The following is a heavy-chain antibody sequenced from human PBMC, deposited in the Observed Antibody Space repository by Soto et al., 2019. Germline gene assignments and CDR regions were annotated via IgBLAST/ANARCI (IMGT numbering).Heavy chain of an antibody. CDR3: ARGPLYYVDY. CDR2: ISSRSTNT. Sequence: EVQLVESGGVLVKPGGSLRPSCADSGFTFSSYPMNWVRRAPGKGLEWVSSISSRSTNTHYADSVRGRFTISRDNAKRSLNLQLNSLRAEDTAVYYCARGPLYYVDYWGQGTRVTVSS. J-gene: IGHJ4*02. V-gene: IGHV3-21*02. CDR1: GFTFSSYP.